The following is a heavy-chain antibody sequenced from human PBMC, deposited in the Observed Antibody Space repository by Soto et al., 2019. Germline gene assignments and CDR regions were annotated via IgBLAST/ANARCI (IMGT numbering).Heavy chain of an antibody. Sequence: PSETLSLTCTVSGGSISSYYWSWIRQPPGKGLEWIGYIYYSGSTNYNPSLKSRVTISVDTSKNQFSLKLSSVTAADTAVYYCARTRRVGAKTGYYFDDWGQGTRVTVS. D-gene: IGHD1-26*01. J-gene: IGHJ4*02. V-gene: IGHV4-59*01. CDR2: IYYSGST. CDR3: ARTRRVGAKTGYYFDD. CDR1: GGSISSYY.